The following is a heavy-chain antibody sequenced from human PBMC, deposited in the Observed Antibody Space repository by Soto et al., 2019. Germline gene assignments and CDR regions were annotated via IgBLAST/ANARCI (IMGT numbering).Heavy chain of an antibody. CDR2: ISSSSSTI. CDR3: AREGGDLNWFDP. V-gene: IGHV3-48*01. CDR1: GFTFSSYS. J-gene: IGHJ5*02. D-gene: IGHD4-17*01. Sequence: EVQLVESGGGLVQPGGSLRLSCAASGFTFSSYSMNWVRQAPGKGLEWVSYISSSSSTIYYADSVKGRFTISRDNAKNALCLQMYSLRAEDTAVYSCAREGGDLNWFDPWGQGPLVTVSS.